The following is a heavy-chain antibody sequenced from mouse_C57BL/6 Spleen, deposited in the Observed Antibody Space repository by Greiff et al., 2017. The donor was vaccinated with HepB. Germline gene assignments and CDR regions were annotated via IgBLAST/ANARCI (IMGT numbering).Heavy chain of an antibody. V-gene: IGHV1-7*01. J-gene: IGHJ2*01. Sequence: QVQLKESGAELAKPGASVKLSCKASGYTFTSYWMHWVKQRPGQGLEWIGYINPSSGYTKYNQKFKDKATLTADKSTSTAYMQLSSLTYEDSAVYYCVYYYGSSPDYWGQGTTLTVSS. CDR1: GYTFTSYW. D-gene: IGHD1-1*01. CDR3: VYYYGSSPDY. CDR2: INPSSGYT.